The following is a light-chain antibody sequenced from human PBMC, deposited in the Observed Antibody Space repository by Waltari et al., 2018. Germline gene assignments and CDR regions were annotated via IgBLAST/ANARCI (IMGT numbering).Light chain of an antibody. V-gene: IGKV3-20*01. CDR3: QQGGGPLRFT. J-gene: IGKJ2*01. Sequence: DIVLTQSPGNLSLSPGERATLSCRASQSISSTYLAWYQQKPGQAPRLLIYGASRRATGIPDRFSGSGSGTDFTLSISRLEPEDFAVYYCQQGGGPLRFTFGQGTKLEIK. CDR1: QSISSTY. CDR2: GAS.